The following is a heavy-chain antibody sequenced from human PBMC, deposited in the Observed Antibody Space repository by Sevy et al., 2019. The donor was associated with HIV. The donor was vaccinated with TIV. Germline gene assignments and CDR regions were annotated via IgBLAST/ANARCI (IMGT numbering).Heavy chain of an antibody. CDR3: ARRDSITMIGRWFDP. CDR1: GYSFTSYW. CDR2: IYPGDSDT. V-gene: IGHV5-51*01. J-gene: IGHJ5*02. D-gene: IGHD3-10*02. Sequence: GESLKISCKGSGYSFTSYWIGWVRQMPGKGLEWMGIIYPGDSDTRYSPSFQGQVTISADKSISTAYLQWSSLKASDTAMYYRARRDSITMIGRWFDPWGQGTLVTVSS.